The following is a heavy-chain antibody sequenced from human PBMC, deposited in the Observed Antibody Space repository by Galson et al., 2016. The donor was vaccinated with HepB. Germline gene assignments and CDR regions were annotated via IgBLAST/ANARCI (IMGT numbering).Heavy chain of an antibody. Sequence: ETLSLTCGVSGYSVTSDNWRGWIRQPPGKGLEWIGYVTYRGSTHYNPSLKSRLTMSVDTSQNQFSLRLSSVTAVDTAVYYCARNQVAVVGHWYFDFWGRGILVTVSS. CDR2: VTYRGST. V-gene: IGHV4-28*01. D-gene: IGHD6-19*01. CDR1: GYSVTSDNW. CDR3: ARNQVAVVGHWYFDF. J-gene: IGHJ2*01.